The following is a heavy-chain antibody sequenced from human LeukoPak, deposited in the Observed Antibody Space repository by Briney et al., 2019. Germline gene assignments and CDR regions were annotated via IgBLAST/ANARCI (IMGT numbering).Heavy chain of an antibody. V-gene: IGHV3-7*01. Sequence: GGSLRLSCAASGFTFSSYWMSWVRQAPGKGLEWVANIKQDGSERYYVDSVKGRFTISRDNARNSLYLQMNSLRAEDTAVYYCARVPYGDTLDYWGRGTLVTVSS. CDR3: ARVPYGDTLDY. J-gene: IGHJ4*02. CDR2: IKQDGSER. D-gene: IGHD4-17*01. CDR1: GFTFSSYW.